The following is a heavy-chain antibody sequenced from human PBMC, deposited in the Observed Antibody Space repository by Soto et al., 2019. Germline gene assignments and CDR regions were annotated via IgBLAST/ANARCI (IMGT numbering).Heavy chain of an antibody. J-gene: IGHJ4*02. Sequence: GGSLRLSXAASGFTFSSYSMNWVRQAPGKGLEWVSSISSSSSYIYYADSVKGRFTISRDNAKNSPYLQMNSLRAEDTAVYYCARKECYYDSSGYSGWGQGTLVTVSS. CDR2: ISSSSSYI. D-gene: IGHD3-22*01. V-gene: IGHV3-21*01. CDR1: GFTFSSYS. CDR3: ARKECYYDSSGYSG.